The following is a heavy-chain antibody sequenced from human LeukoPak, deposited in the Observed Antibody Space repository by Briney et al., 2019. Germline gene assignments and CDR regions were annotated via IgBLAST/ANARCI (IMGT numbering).Heavy chain of an antibody. Sequence: PGGSLRLSCAASGFTSSTYWIHWVRQAPGKGLMWVSRINSDGSSTSYADSVKGRFTISRDNAKNTVYLHMNSLKVEDTAVYYCARSYYGEYEDFWGQGTLVAVSS. V-gene: IGHV3-74*01. CDR1: GFTSSTYW. CDR3: ARSYYGEYEDF. CDR2: INSDGSST. J-gene: IGHJ4*02. D-gene: IGHD4-17*01.